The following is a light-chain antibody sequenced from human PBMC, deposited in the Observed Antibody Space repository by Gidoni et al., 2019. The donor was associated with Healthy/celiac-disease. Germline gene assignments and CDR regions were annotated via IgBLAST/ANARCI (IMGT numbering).Light chain of an antibody. V-gene: IGKV3-15*01. Sequence: SVNSNLAWYQQKPGQAPRLLIYGASTRATGIPARFSGSGSGTEFTLTISSLQSEDFAVYYCQQYNNWPPGTFGPGTKVDIK. CDR2: GAS. CDR1: SVNSN. J-gene: IGKJ3*01. CDR3: QQYNNWPPGT.